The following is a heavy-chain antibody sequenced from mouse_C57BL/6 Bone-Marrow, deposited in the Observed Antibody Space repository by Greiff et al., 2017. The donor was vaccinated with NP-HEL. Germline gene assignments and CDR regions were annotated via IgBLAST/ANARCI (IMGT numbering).Heavy chain of an antibody. J-gene: IGHJ2*01. CDR3: ARLGLPPLYFDY. D-gene: IGHD2-2*01. Sequence: QVHVKQSGAELVRPGTSVKMSCKASGYTFTNYWIGWAKQRPGHGLEWIGDIYPGGGYTNYNEKVKGKATLTADKSSSTAYMQFSSLTSEYSAIYYCARLGLPPLYFDYWGQGTTLTVSS. CDR2: IYPGGGYT. V-gene: IGHV1-63*01. CDR1: GYTFTNYW.